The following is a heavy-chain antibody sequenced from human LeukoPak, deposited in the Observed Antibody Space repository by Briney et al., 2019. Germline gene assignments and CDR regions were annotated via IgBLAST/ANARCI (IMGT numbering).Heavy chain of an antibody. CDR1: GYTFTSYG. J-gene: IGHJ3*02. CDR3: ATNTVADYYDSSGYYAYAFDI. V-gene: IGHV1-18*01. D-gene: IGHD3-22*01. Sequence: ASVKVSCKASGYTFTSYGISWVRQAPGQGLEWMGWISAYNGNTNYAQKLQGRVTMTTDTSTSTAYMELRSLRSDDTAVYYCATNTVADYYDSSGYYAYAFDIWGQGTMVTVSS. CDR2: ISAYNGNT.